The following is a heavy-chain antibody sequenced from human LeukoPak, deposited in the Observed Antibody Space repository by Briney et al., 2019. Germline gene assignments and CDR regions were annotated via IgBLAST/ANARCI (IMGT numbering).Heavy chain of an antibody. V-gene: IGHV3-74*01. Sequence: PGGSLRLSCAASGFTFSSYWMHWVLQVPGKGLVWVARINPGGSSITYADSVKGRFTISRDNAKNTLYLQMDSLRAEDTGVYYCARSNQADDYWGQGTLVTVSS. J-gene: IGHJ4*02. CDR3: ARSNQADDY. CDR2: INPGGSSI. D-gene: IGHD1-14*01. CDR1: GFTFSSYW.